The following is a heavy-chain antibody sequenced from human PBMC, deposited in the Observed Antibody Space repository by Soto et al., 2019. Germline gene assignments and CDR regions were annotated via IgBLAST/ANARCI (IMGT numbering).Heavy chain of an antibody. CDR2: IYYSGST. J-gene: IGHJ4*01. Sequence: TLSLTCTVSGCSISSYYWSWIRQPPGKGLEWIGYIYYSGSTNYNPSLKSRVTISVDTSKNQFSLKLSSVTAADTAVYYCARVHVMVVAGSTFDYWGHGTLVTVSS. CDR3: ARVHVMVVAGSTFDY. V-gene: IGHV4-59*01. D-gene: IGHD6-19*01. CDR1: GCSISSYY.